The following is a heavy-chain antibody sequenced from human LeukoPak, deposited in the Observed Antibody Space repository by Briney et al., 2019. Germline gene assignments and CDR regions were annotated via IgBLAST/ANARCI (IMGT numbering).Heavy chain of an antibody. J-gene: IGHJ6*03. V-gene: IGHV4-59*08. D-gene: IGHD3-22*01. CDR3: PRRYDSTLYYYYYMDV. CDR2: IYYMGST. CDR1: GGSISSYY. Sequence: SETLSLTCTVPGGSISSYYWSSIRQPPGKGLEWIGHIYYMGSTNYNPHLTSRVTIPVDTSMNQSSLNLRSVTAADTAVYSIPRRYDSTLYYYYYMDVWGKGTTVTVSS.